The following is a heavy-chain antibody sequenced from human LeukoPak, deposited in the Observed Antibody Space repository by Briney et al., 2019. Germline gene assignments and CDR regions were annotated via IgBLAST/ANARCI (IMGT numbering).Heavy chain of an antibody. D-gene: IGHD6-13*01. CDR1: GYTFTSCY. J-gene: IGHJ4*02. V-gene: IGHV1-46*01. CDR2: INPSGGST. CDR3: AAALSSSDPFDY. Sequence: ASVKVSCKASGYTFTSCYMHWVRQAPGQGLEWMGIINPSGGSTSYAQKFQGRVTMTRDMSTSTVYMELSSLRSEDTAVYYCAAALSSSDPFDYWGQGTLVTVSS.